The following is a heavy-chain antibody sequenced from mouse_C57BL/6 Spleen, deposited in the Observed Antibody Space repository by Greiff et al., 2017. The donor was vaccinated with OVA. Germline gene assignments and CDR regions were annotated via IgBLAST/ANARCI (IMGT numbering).Heavy chain of an antibody. CDR1: GYSITSGYY. V-gene: IGHV3-6*01. J-gene: IGHJ4*01. Sequence: EVQLQESGPGLVKPSQSLSLTCSVTGYSITSGYYWNWIRQFPGNKLEWMGYISYDGSNNYNPSLKNRISITRDTSKNQFFLKLNSVTTEDTATYYCAREYGYDDGYYDAMDYWGQGTSGTVSS. CDR3: AREYGYDDGYYDAMDY. D-gene: IGHD2-2*01. CDR2: ISYDGSN.